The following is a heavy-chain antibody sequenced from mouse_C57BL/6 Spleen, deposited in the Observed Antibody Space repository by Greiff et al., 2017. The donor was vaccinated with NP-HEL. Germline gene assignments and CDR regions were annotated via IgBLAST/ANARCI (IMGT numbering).Heavy chain of an antibody. CDR1: GFTFSDYG. D-gene: IGHD1-1*01. CDR2: ISSGSSTI. J-gene: IGHJ4*01. V-gene: IGHV5-17*01. Sequence: EVKLVESGGGLVKPGGSLKLSCAASGFTFSDYGMHWVRQAPEKGLEWVAYISSGSSTIYYADTVKGRFTISRDNAKNTLFLQMTSLRSEDTAMYYCARQLDYGSSLYYAMDYWGQGTSVTVSS. CDR3: ARQLDYGSSLYYAMDY.